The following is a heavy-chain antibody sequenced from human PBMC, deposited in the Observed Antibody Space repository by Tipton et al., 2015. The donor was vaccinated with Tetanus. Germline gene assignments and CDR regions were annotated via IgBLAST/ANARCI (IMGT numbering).Heavy chain of an antibody. Sequence: TLSLTCTVSGDSISSGNYRYNWIRQLPGKGLEWIGYIYHTGTTYYNPSLKTRITLSVDTSKNQFSLKLTSVTAGDTAVYFCVKFEYRTSFASWGQGALVTVSS. CDR3: VKFEYRTSFAS. CDR1: GDSISSGNYR. V-gene: IGHV4-31*03. J-gene: IGHJ4*02. CDR2: IYHTGTT. D-gene: IGHD6-6*01.